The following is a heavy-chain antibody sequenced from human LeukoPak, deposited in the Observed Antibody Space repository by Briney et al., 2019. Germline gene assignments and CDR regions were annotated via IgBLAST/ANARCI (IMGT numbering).Heavy chain of an antibody. J-gene: IGHJ4*02. CDR2: IIPIFGIA. CDR1: GGTFSSYA. CDR3: ARVGGHYYDSSLFDY. Sequence: GASVKVSCKASGGTFSSYAISWVRQAPGQGLEWMGRIIPIFGIANYAQKFQGRVTTTADKSTSTAYMELSSLRSEDTAVYYCARVGGHYYDSSLFDYWGQGTLVTVSS. D-gene: IGHD3-22*01. V-gene: IGHV1-69*04.